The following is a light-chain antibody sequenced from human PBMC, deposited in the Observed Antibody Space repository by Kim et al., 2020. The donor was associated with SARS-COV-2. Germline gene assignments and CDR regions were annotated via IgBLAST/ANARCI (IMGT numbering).Light chain of an antibody. J-gene: IGKJ1*01. CDR2: SAS. Sequence: INNHLTWIQQKPGAVPSRLIYSASTLQSGVPSRFSGSGSETEFTLTISSLRPEDVATYYCLQNSTYPWTFGRGTKVDIK. CDR3: LQNSTYPWT. V-gene: IGKV1-17*03. CDR1: INNH.